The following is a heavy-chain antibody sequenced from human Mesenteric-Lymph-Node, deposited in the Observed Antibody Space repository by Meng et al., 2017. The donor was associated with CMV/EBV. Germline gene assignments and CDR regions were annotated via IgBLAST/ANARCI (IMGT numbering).Heavy chain of an antibody. V-gene: IGHV1-8*02. CDR2: INFNSGKK. CDR3: ARGKQGSSWSRYFDL. D-gene: IGHD6-13*01. CDR1: GNTFSDFD. J-gene: IGHJ2*01. Sequence: SGNTFSDFDINWVRQATGQGLEWMGWINFNSGKKGYGQNFQGRVTITRSTSISTIYMELSSLISEDTAVYYCARGKQGSSWSRYFDLWGRGTLVTVSS.